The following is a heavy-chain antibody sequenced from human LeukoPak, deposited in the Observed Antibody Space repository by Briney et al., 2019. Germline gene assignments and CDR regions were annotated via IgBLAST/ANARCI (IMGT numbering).Heavy chain of an antibody. Sequence: ASVKVSFKASGYTFTIYYMHWVRQAPGQGLEWMGVINPSGGSTSYAQKFQGRVTMTRDTSTSTVYMELSSLRSEDTAVYYCARREYQGEYFDYWGQGTLVTVSS. CDR1: GYTFTIYY. V-gene: IGHV1-46*01. CDR3: ARREYQGEYFDY. J-gene: IGHJ4*02. CDR2: INPSGGST. D-gene: IGHD3-10*01.